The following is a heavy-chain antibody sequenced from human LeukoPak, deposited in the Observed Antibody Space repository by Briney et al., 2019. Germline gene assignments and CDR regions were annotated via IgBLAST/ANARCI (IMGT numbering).Heavy chain of an antibody. CDR3: AKLLLPASKGAFII. CDR1: GGSLSGSY. D-gene: IGHD2-2*01. J-gene: IGHJ3*02. Sequence: AETLSLTCSVSGGSLSGSYWSWIRQSAGERPEYIGRINFSGTTNYNPSLRSRVTLSMDTSKNQVSLDLSAVTSADTAVYYCAKLLLPASKGAFIIWGLGTLVTVSS. V-gene: IGHV4-59*10. CDR2: INFSGTT.